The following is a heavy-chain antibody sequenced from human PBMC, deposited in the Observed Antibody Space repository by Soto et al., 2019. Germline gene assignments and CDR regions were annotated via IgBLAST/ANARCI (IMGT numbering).Heavy chain of an antibody. CDR2: IKTNSDGGTV. Sequence: EVHLVESGGGLVKAGGSLRLSCAASGFTFSNAWMSWVRQAPGKGLEWIGRIKTNSDGGTVDYASPVKGRFTISRDDSKCILYMDLNRIKTEDSWVCFCATVYCATSSCYAPFDYWGRGTLVTVSS. J-gene: IGHJ4*02. CDR1: GFTFSNAW. CDR3: ATVYCATSSCYAPFDY. D-gene: IGHD2-2*01. V-gene: IGHV3-15*01.